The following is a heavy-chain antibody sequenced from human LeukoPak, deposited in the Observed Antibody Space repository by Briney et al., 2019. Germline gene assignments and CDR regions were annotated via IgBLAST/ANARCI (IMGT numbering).Heavy chain of an antibody. J-gene: IGHJ4*02. D-gene: IGHD1-26*01. V-gene: IGHV4-61*01. CDR3: ARHGGSYTFDY. CDR2: ISYSGGT. CDR1: GGSVSSGSYY. Sequence: PSETLSLTCTVSGGSVSSGSYYWSWIRQPPGKGLEWIGFISYSGGTNYNPSLKSRVTISVDTSKNQFSLKLNSVTAADTAVYYCARHGGSYTFDYWGQGTLVTVSS.